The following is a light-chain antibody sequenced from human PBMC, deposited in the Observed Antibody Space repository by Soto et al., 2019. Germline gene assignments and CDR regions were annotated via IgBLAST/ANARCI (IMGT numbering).Light chain of an antibody. Sequence: QSALTQPASVSGSPGQSITISCTGTSSDVGGYKYVSWYQQHPGKAPKLMIYEVSNRPSGVSNRFSGSKSGNTASLTISVLHAEDEADYYGSSYTSSSTLVFGGGTKLTVL. CDR1: SSDVGGYKY. CDR3: SSYTSSSTLV. J-gene: IGLJ2*01. V-gene: IGLV2-14*01. CDR2: EVS.